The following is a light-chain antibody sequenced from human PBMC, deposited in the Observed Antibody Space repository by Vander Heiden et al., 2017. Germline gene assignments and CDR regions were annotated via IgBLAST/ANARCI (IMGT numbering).Light chain of an antibody. CDR3: TSYTSASTLV. J-gene: IGLJ2*01. Sequence: QSALTPPASVSGSPGQSITISCTGTGSDVGGYNYVSWYQQHPGKAPKVMIYGVSNRPSGISNRFSGSKSGNTASLTISGLQAEDEADYYCTSYTSASTLVFGGGTKLTLL. CDR2: GVS. V-gene: IGLV2-14*03. CDR1: GSDVGGYNY.